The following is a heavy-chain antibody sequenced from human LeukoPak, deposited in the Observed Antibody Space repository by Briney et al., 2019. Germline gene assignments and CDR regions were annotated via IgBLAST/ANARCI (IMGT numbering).Heavy chain of an antibody. CDR3: ARVTGYMIEDYFDY. D-gene: IGHD3-22*01. J-gene: IGHJ4*02. Sequence: SETLSLTCTVSGGSISSYYWSWIRRPPGKGLEWIGYIYYSGSTNYNPSLKSRVTISVDTSKNQFSLKLRSVTAADTAVYYCARVTGYMIEDYFDYWGQGTLVTVSS. V-gene: IGHV4-59*01. CDR2: IYYSGST. CDR1: GGSISSYY.